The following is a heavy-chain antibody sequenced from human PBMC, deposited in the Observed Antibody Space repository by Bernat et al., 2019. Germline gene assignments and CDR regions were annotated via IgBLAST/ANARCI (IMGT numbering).Heavy chain of an antibody. J-gene: IGHJ6*02. Sequence: QAQLVESGGDVVQPGGSLRLSCAASGFTFSNYGFHWVRQAPGKGLEWVAVIWFDARNKYYADSVKGRFTISRDNSNSTLYLQMNSLRAEDTAVYFCARKTSRRGFYGMDVWGQGTTVTVS. CDR3: ARKTSRRGFYGMDV. CDR2: IWFDARNK. CDR1: GFTFSNYG. V-gene: IGHV3-33*01.